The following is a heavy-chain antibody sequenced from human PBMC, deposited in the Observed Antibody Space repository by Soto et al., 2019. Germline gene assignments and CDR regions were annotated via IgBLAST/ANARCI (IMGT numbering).Heavy chain of an antibody. J-gene: IGHJ6*02. Sequence: QVQLVQSGAEVKKPGASVTVSCKASGYTFTTYGVSWVRQAPGQGLEWLGWINGYNGNAKYAENLQGRVTMTTDTSTSTAYMERRSLRSDDTAVYYCARMGDGPYYYYGMDVWGQGTTVTVSS. CDR1: GYTFTTYG. D-gene: IGHD3-16*01. CDR3: ARMGDGPYYYYGMDV. CDR2: INGYNGNA. V-gene: IGHV1-18*01.